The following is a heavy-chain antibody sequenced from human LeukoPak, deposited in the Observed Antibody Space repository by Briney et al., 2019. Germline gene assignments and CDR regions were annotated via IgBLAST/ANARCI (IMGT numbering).Heavy chain of an antibody. CDR3: ARDLDWGAFDA. CDR2: IIYDGSIQ. CDR1: GFTFCNYA. Sequence: PGGSLRLSCAVSGFTFCNYAMQWVPQAPGNGREWVAVIIYDGSIQYYADSVKGRFTISRDNSKNTVSLHMNSLRAEDTALYYCARDLDWGAFDAWGQGTLVTVSS. V-gene: IGHV3-30*04. J-gene: IGHJ5*02. D-gene: IGHD3-9*01.